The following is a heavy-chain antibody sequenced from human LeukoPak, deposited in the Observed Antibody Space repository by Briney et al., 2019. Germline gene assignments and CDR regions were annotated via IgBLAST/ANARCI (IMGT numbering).Heavy chain of an antibody. J-gene: IGHJ4*02. CDR1: GYPFTGYY. CDR2: INPNSGDT. V-gene: IGHV1-2*06. Sequence: ASVKVSCKASGYPFTGYYMHWVRQAPGQGLEWMGRINPNSGDTNYAQKFQGRVTMTRDTSISTVYMELSRLRSDDTAVYYCARALPGTYLAEDCWGQGTLVTVSS. CDR3: ARALPGTYLAEDC. D-gene: IGHD1-26*01.